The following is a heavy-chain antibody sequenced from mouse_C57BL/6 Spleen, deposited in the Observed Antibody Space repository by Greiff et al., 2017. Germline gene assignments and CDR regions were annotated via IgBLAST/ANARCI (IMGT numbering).Heavy chain of an antibody. D-gene: IGHD2-2*01. V-gene: IGHV1-22*01. J-gene: IGHJ4*01. CDR3: ARTGLDGYGGAMDY. CDR2: INPNNGGT. Sequence: EVQLQESGPELVKPGASVKMSCKASGYTFTDYNMHWVKQSHGKSLEWIGYINPNNGGTSYNQKFKGKATLTVNKSSSTAYMELRSLTSEDSAVYYCARTGLDGYGGAMDYWGQGTSVTVSS. CDR1: GYTFTDYN.